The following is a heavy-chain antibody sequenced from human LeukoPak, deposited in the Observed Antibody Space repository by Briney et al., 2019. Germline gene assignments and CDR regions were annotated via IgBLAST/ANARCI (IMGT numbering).Heavy chain of an antibody. Sequence: GGSLRLSCAASGFTVGSKYMNWVRQAPGKGLEWVAVIWSDGSNRFYAGSVKGRFTISRDNSQNTVFLQMNSLRAEDTAMYYCARDAQRGFDYSNSLKYWGHGILVTVSS. CDR3: ARDAQRGFDYSNSLKY. J-gene: IGHJ4*01. CDR1: GFTVGSKY. CDR2: IWSDGSNR. V-gene: IGHV3-33*08. D-gene: IGHD4-11*01.